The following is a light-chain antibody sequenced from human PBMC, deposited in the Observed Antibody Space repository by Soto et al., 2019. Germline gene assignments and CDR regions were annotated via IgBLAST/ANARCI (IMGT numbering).Light chain of an antibody. CDR1: SSNIGSNT. CDR3: AAWDDSLNGPDVV. Sequence: QSVLPQPPSASGTPGQRVTISCSGSSSNIGSNTVNWYQQLPGTAPKLLIYSNNQRPSGVPDRFSGSKSGTSASLAISGLQSEDEADYYCAAWDDSLNGPDVVFGGGTKVTVL. CDR2: SNN. J-gene: IGLJ2*01. V-gene: IGLV1-44*01.